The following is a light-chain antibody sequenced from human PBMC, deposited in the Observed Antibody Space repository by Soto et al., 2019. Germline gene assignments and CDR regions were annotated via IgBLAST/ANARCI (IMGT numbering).Light chain of an antibody. CDR2: GAS. Sequence: PGEIVTLSCRASQSVISSYLTWYQQKPGQAPRLLIYGASTRATGIPARFSGSGSGTDFTLTISSLQPEDFATYYCQKYNSAPYPFGQGTKVDIK. CDR1: QSVISSY. CDR3: QKYNSAPYP. V-gene: IGKV3D-7*01. J-gene: IGKJ1*01.